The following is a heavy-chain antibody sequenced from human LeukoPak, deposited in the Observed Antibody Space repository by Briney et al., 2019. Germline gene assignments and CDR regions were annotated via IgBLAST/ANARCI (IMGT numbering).Heavy chain of an antibody. D-gene: IGHD6-13*01. CDR3: ARVSSQQLK. Sequence: GGSLRLSCAASGFTFSDYYMSWIRQAPGKGLEWISYISSSGSTIFQADPVKGRFTISRDNAKNSLYLQMNNLRVEDTAVYYCARVSSQQLKWGQGTLVTVSS. V-gene: IGHV3-11*01. CDR1: GFTFSDYY. CDR2: ISSSGSTI. J-gene: IGHJ4*02.